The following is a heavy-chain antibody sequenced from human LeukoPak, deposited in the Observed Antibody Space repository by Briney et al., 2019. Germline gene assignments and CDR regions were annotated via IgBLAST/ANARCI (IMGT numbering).Heavy chain of an antibody. CDR1: GFTFSNAW. CDR3: TTDRALVWFGEFGEDY. D-gene: IGHD3-10*01. CDR2: IKSKTDGGTT. Sequence: GGSLRLSCAASGFTFSNAWMSWVRQAPGKGPEWVGRIKSKTDGGTTDYAAPVKGRFTISRDDSKNTLFLQMNSLKTEDTAVYYCTTDRALVWFGEFGEDYWGQGTLVTVSS. V-gene: IGHV3-15*01. J-gene: IGHJ4*02.